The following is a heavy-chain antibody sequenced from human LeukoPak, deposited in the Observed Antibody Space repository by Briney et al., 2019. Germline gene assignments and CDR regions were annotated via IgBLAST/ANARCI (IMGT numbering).Heavy chain of an antibody. J-gene: IGHJ4*02. Sequence: PSETLSLTCAVYGGSFSGYYWSWIRQPPGKGLEWIGEINHSGSTYYNASLKSQVSISIDTSKNQFSLRLTSVTAADTAVYYCARQTGSGLFILPGGQGTLVTVSS. V-gene: IGHV4-34*01. D-gene: IGHD3/OR15-3a*01. CDR2: INHSGST. CDR3: ARQTGSGLFILP. CDR1: GGSFSGYY.